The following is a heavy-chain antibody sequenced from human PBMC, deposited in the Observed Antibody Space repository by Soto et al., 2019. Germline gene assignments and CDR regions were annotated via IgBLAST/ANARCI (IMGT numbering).Heavy chain of an antibody. CDR1: GGSISSSSYY. V-gene: IGHV4-39*01. Sequence: SETLSLTCTVSGGSISSSSYYWGWIRQPPGKGLEWIGSIYYSGSTYYNPSLKSRVTISVDTSKNQFSLKLSSVTAADTAVYYCARQDSGSYYYYYYYGMDVWGQGTTVT. CDR3: ARQDSGSYYYYYYYGMDV. CDR2: IYYSGST. J-gene: IGHJ6*02. D-gene: IGHD1-26*01.